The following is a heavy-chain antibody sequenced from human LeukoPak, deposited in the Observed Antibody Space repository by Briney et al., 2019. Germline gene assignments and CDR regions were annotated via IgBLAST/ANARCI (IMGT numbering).Heavy chain of an antibody. CDR1: GYTFTTYY. CDR3: ARDRAPLTTTAVGFDP. CDR2: TNPSGGST. Sequence: ASVKVSCKASGYTFTTYYMHWVRQAPGQGLEWMGITNPSGGSTTYAQKFQGRVTMTRDTSTSTVYMELNNLRSEDTAVYYCARDRAPLTTTAVGFDPWGQGSPVTDSS. V-gene: IGHV1-46*01. J-gene: IGHJ5*02. D-gene: IGHD4/OR15-4a*01.